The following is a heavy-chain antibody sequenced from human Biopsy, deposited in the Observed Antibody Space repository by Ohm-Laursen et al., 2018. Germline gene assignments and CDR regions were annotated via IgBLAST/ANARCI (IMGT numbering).Heavy chain of an antibody. CDR3: ARARIKTSGVLIPETYYFDS. V-gene: IGHV4-59*12. Sequence: GTLSLTCIVSGGPIDSYYWSWIRQPPGKALEWIGYIYFTGRTSYNPSLKSRVTMSVNTSKKQFSLRLSSVTAADTAVYYCARARIKTSGVLIPETYYFDSWGQGTLVTVSS. CDR1: GGPIDSYY. D-gene: IGHD3-3*01. CDR2: IYFTGRT. J-gene: IGHJ4*02.